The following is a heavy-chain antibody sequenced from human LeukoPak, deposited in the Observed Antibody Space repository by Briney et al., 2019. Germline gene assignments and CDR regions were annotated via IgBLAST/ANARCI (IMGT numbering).Heavy chain of an antibody. CDR1: GFTFSIYA. Sequence: GGSLRLSCAASGFTFSIYAMSWVRQAPGKGLEWVSTLSGSGDSTYYADPVKGRFTISRDNSKNTLYLQMNSLRAEDTAVYYCAKVLSLRRFDWVLYIDHWSQGTLVTVSS. CDR2: LSGSGDST. D-gene: IGHD3-9*01. CDR3: AKVLSLRRFDWVLYIDH. V-gene: IGHV3-23*01. J-gene: IGHJ4*02.